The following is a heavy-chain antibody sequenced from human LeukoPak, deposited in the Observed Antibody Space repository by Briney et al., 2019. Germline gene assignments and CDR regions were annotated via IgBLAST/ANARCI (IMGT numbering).Heavy chain of an antibody. CDR1: GGSVTSSNYY. J-gene: IGHJ4*02. D-gene: IGHD3-22*01. CDR3: ASTNVYTSGYYRSDY. CDR2: IYYSGST. Sequence: SETLSLTCAVSGGSVTSSNYYWGWIRQPPGQGLEWIGTIYYSGSTYYNPSLKSRLTISVDTSRNQFSLKLTSVTAADTAVYYCASTNVYTSGYYRSDYWGQGTLVTVSS. V-gene: IGHV4-39*01.